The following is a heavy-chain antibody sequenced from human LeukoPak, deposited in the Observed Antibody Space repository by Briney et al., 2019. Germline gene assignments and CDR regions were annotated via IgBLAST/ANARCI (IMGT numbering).Heavy chain of an antibody. CDR3: ARGGCSSTSCLKD. D-gene: IGHD2-2*01. CDR2: IYYGGST. J-gene: IGHJ4*02. Sequence: PSQTLSLTCTVSGGSISSGGYYWSWIRQHPGKGLEWIGYIYYGGSTYYNPSLKSRVTISVDTSKNQFSLKLSSVTAADTAVYYCARGGCSSTSCLKDWGQGTLVTVSS. CDR1: GGSISSGGYY. V-gene: IGHV4-31*03.